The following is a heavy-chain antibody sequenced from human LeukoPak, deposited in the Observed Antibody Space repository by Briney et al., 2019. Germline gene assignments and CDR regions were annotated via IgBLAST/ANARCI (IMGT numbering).Heavy chain of an antibody. J-gene: IGHJ4*02. V-gene: IGHV3-49*04. Sequence: GGSLRLSCAASGFTFSNAWMSWVRQAPGKGLEWVGFIRSKAYGGTTEYAASVKGRFTISRDDSKSIAYLQMNSLKTEDTAVYYCTRGGSSWYWLDYWGQGTLVTVSS. D-gene: IGHD6-13*01. CDR1: GFTFSNAW. CDR3: TRGGSSWYWLDY. CDR2: IRSKAYGGTT.